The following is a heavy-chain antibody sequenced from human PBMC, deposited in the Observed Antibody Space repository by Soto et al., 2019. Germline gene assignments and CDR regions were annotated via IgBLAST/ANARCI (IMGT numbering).Heavy chain of an antibody. V-gene: IGHV4-31*03. Sequence: SQTLSLTCSVSGASITRIGQYWTCLRQFPGKGLAWIGYIYYTVTPYYNPSLKSRVVFSRDTSKKQFSLRLSSVTAADTAVYFCAVGTPSGYDLGGAFDIWGQGTLVTVSS. J-gene: IGHJ3*02. CDR2: IYYTVTP. CDR3: AVGTPSGYDLGGAFDI. CDR1: GASITRIGQY. D-gene: IGHD5-12*01.